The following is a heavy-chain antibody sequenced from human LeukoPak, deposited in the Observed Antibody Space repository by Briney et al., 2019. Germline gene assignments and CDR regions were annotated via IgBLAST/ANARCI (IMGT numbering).Heavy chain of an antibody. V-gene: IGHV4-34*01. CDR2: INHSGST. CDR1: GGSFSGYY. J-gene: IGHJ4*02. D-gene: IGHD1-1*01. Sequence: PPETLSLTCAVYGGSFSGYYWSWIRQPPGKGLEWIGEINHSGSTNYNPSLKSRVTISVDTSKNQFSLKLSSVTAADTAVYYCVTATTYYFDYWGQGTLVTVSS. CDR3: VTATTYYFDY.